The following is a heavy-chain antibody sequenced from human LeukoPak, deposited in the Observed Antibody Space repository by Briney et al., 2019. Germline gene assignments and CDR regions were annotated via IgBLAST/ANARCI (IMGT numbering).Heavy chain of an antibody. J-gene: IGHJ4*02. Sequence: PSETLSLTCTVSGGSISSSSYYWGWIRQRPGKGLEWIGSIYYSGSTYYNPSLKSRVTISVDTSKNQFSLKLSSVTAADTAVYYCARSQITIFGVAIDSLYYLDYWGQGTLVTVSS. CDR3: ARSQITIFGVAIDSLYYLDY. CDR2: IYYSGST. V-gene: IGHV4-39*01. CDR1: GGSISSSSYY. D-gene: IGHD3-3*01.